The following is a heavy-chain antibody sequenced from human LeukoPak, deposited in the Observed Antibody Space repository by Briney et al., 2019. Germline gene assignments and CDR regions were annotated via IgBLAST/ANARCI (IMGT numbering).Heavy chain of an antibody. Sequence: GASVTVACKVSGYTLTELSMHWVRQAPGKGLEWVGGFDPEGGETIYAQKFQGRVTMTEDTSTDTAYMELSSLRSEDTAVYYCATGPTMPYYYYYMDVWGKGTTVTVSS. D-gene: IGHD2-2*01. CDR1: GYTLTELS. CDR2: FDPEGGET. J-gene: IGHJ6*03. CDR3: ATGPTMPYYYYYMDV. V-gene: IGHV1-24*01.